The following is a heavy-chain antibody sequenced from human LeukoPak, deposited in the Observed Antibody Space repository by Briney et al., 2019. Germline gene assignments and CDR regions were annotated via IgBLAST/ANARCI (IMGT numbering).Heavy chain of an antibody. CDR2: ISSSSSTI. V-gene: IGHV3-48*01. CDR1: GFTFSSYS. Sequence: GGSLRLSCAASGFTFSSYSMNWVRQAPGKGLEWVSYISSSSSTIYYADSVKGRFTISRDNAKNSLYLQMNSLRAEDTAVYYCARDESTYYYDSSGYTYYFDYWGQGTLVTVSS. D-gene: IGHD3-22*01. J-gene: IGHJ4*02. CDR3: ARDESTYYYDSSGYTYYFDY.